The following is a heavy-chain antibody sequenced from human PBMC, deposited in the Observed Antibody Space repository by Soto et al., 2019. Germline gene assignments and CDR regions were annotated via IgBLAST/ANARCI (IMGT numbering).Heavy chain of an antibody. Sequence: QITLKESGPTLVKPTQTLTLTCTFSGFSLNTSGVGVGWIRQPPGKALEWLALIYWDDDNRSSPSLKSRLTNTRDTSKSLVVLRMTHMHPVDTATYYCDHHPYDTSGYLMPHWGQEILVTVSS. CDR2: IYWDDDN. J-gene: IGHJ4*02. D-gene: IGHD3-22*01. V-gene: IGHV2-5*02. CDR3: DHHPYDTSGYLMPH. CDR1: GFSLNTSGVG.